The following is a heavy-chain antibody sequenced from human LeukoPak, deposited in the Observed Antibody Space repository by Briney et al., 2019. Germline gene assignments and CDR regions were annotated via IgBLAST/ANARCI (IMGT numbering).Heavy chain of an antibody. CDR3: AKVTDSRSVDY. D-gene: IGHD3-22*01. CDR2: ISYDGSNK. J-gene: IGHJ4*02. Sequence: SLGLSCAASGFTFSSYGMHWVRQAPGKGLEWVAVISYDGSNKYYADSVKGRFTISRDNSKNTLYLQMNSLRAEDTAVYYCAKVTDSRSVDYWGQGTLVTVSS. CDR1: GFTFSSYG. V-gene: IGHV3-30*18.